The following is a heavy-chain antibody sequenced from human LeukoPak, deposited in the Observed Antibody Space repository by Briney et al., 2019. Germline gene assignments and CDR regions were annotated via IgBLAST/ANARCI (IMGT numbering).Heavy chain of an antibody. CDR2: ISWNSGSI. CDR1: GFTFDDYA. D-gene: IGHD6-13*01. Sequence: GRSLRLSCAASGFTFDDYAMHWVRQAPGKGLEWVSGISWNSGSIGYADSVKGRFTISRDNAKNSLYLQMNSLRAEDTALYYCAKVGIAAALPDYWGQRTLVTVSS. J-gene: IGHJ4*02. CDR3: AKVGIAAALPDY. V-gene: IGHV3-9*01.